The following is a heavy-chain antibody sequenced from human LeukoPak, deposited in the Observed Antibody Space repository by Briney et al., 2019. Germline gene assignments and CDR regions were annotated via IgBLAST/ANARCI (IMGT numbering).Heavy chain of an antibody. D-gene: IGHD2-2*01. Sequence: PGGSLRLSCAASGFTFTMYWMHWVRQAPGKGLVWVSRINNDGSTTSHADSVKGRFTISRDNAKNTLYLQMNSLRAEDTALYYCARKGGPATYFDYWGQGTLVTVSS. CDR2: INNDGSTT. V-gene: IGHV3-74*01. J-gene: IGHJ4*02. CDR3: ARKGGPATYFDY. CDR1: GFTFTMYW.